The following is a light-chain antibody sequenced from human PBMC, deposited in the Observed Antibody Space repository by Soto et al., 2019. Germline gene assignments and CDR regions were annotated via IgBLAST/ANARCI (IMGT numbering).Light chain of an antibody. CDR2: GAS. Sequence: EIVLTQSPGTLALSPGERATLSCRASQSVSSSYLAWYQHKPGQAPRPLIYGASSRASGIPDRFSGSGSGTDFTLTISRLEPEDFAVYSCQQYGSLPWTFGQGTKVEIK. J-gene: IGKJ1*01. V-gene: IGKV3-20*01. CDR3: QQYGSLPWT. CDR1: QSVSSSY.